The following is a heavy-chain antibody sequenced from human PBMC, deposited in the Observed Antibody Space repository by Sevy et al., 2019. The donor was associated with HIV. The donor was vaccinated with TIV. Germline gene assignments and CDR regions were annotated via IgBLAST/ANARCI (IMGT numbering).Heavy chain of an antibody. D-gene: IGHD2-8*02. V-gene: IGHV3-15*01. J-gene: IGHJ6*02. CDR1: GFTFSNAW. Sequence: GGSLRLSCAASGFTFSNAWMSWVRQAPGKGLEWVGRIKSKTDGGTIDYAAPVKGIFTISRDDSKNTVYLQMNSLKSEDTAVYYCSTDPIIVLLVTDGMDVWGQGTTVTVSS. CDR2: IKSKTDGGTI. CDR3: STDPIIVLLVTDGMDV.